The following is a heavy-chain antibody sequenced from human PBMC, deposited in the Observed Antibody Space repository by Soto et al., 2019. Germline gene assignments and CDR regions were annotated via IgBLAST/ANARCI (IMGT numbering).Heavy chain of an antibody. Sequence: VQLVQSGAEVKKPGSSVKVSCKASGGTFSSYSINWVRQAPGQGLEWMGETIPIFGTANYAQKFQGRVTITADESTSTAYMELSSLRSEDTAVYYCARDGGRHSGGIDYWGQGTLVTVSS. CDR2: TIPIFGTA. CDR1: GGTFSSYS. V-gene: IGHV1-69*01. D-gene: IGHD1-26*01. J-gene: IGHJ4*02. CDR3: ARDGGRHSGGIDY.